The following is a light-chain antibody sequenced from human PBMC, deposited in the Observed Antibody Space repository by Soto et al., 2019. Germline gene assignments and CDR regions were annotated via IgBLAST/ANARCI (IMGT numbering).Light chain of an antibody. V-gene: IGLV2-14*01. CDR3: SSYTTSSTVV. CDR2: EVS. CDR1: ISDVGAYTY. Sequence: QSALTQPASVSGSPGQSITISCTGTISDVGAYTYVSWYQQHPGKAPKLMIYEVSNWPSGVSDRFSGSKSGNTASLTISGLQAEDEADYYCSSYTTSSTVVFGGGTKLTVL. J-gene: IGLJ2*01.